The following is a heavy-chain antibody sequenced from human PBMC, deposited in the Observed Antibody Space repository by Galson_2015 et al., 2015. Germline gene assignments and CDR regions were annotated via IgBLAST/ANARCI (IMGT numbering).Heavy chain of an antibody. D-gene: IGHD3-22*01. CDR1: GFTFSSYA. CDR3: ARDRAAYYYDSSGYYPDY. V-gene: IGHV3-30-3*01. J-gene: IGHJ4*02. Sequence: SLRLSCAASGFTFSSYAMHWVRQAPGKGLEWVAVISYDGSNKYYADSVKGRFTISRDNSKNTLYLQMNSLRAEDTAVYYCARDRAAYYYDSSGYYPDYWGQGTLVTVSS. CDR2: ISYDGSNK.